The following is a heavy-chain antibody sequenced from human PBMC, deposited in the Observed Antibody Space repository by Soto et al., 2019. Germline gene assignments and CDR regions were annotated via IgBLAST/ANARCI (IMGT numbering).Heavy chain of an antibody. J-gene: IGHJ4*02. D-gene: IGHD2-15*01. V-gene: IGHV1-18*01. CDR2: VSYYNGNT. Sequence: QARLVQSGAEVKKPGASVRVACTASEDIFNNFGITWVRQAPGQGLEWLGWVSYYNGNTNYAQRLQGRVFMTTDTATSTAYLELRSLTFNDTAVYYCARDLTRFFSGGSCPFSMWGQGTQVIVSS. CDR3: ARDLTRFFSGGSCPFSM. CDR1: EDIFNNFG.